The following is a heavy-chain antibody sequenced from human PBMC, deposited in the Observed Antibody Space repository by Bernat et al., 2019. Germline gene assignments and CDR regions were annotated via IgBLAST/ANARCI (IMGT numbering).Heavy chain of an antibody. Sequence: EVQLVESGGGLVQTGGSLRLSCAASGFTFSAYWMHWVRQAPGEGLIWVSRIKGDGSSATYADSVKRRFTISRDNAKNTLYLQMNSLRVEDTAIYYCAKPVGVAYNWFDPWGQGTLVTVS. CDR2: IKGDGSSA. CDR1: GFTFSAYW. J-gene: IGHJ5*02. V-gene: IGHV3-74*01. D-gene: IGHD1-26*01. CDR3: AKPVGVAYNWFDP.